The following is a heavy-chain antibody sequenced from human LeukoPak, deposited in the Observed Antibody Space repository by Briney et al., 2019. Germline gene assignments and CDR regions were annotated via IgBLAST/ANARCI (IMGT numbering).Heavy chain of an antibody. J-gene: IGHJ4*02. D-gene: IGHD3-9*01. CDR3: ARAQTPGGRYFDFVY. CDR1: GYTFTGYY. CDR2: INPKSGGT. V-gene: IGHV1-2*02. Sequence: ASVKVSCKASGYTFTGYYMHWVRQAPGQGLEWMGWINPKSGGTEYEQKFQDRVTMTRDTSITPVYMEVSNLRADDTAVFYCARAQTPGGRYFDFVYRGEGALVTVSS.